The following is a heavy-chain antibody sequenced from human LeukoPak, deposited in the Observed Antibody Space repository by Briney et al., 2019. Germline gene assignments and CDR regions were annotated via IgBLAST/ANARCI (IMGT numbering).Heavy chain of an antibody. D-gene: IGHD4-11*01. J-gene: IGHJ4*02. CDR3: GKDAQRGVDYSNSLEH. V-gene: IGHV3-33*06. Sequence: PGTSLTLSCEASGFTFSHFGMHGVRQAPGKGLEWVAVIWSDGTNRYYADSVKGRFTISRDNFKNTVSLQMNSLRAEDTAVYYCGKDAQRGVDYSNSLEHWGQGSLVTVSS. CDR2: IWSDGTNR. CDR1: GFTFSHFG.